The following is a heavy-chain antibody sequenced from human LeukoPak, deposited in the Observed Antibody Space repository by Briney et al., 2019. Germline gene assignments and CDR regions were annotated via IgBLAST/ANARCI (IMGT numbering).Heavy chain of an antibody. CDR3: ARAPSRSSSWYSGIDY. CDR1: GFTFSSYD. J-gene: IGHJ4*02. V-gene: IGHV3-13*01. Sequence: GGSLRLSCAASGFTFSSYDMHWVRQATGKGLEWVSAICNAGDTYYPGSVKGRFTISRENAKNSLYLQMNSLRAGDTAVYYCARAPSRSSSWYSGIDYWGQGTLVTVSS. CDR2: ICNAGDT. D-gene: IGHD6-13*01.